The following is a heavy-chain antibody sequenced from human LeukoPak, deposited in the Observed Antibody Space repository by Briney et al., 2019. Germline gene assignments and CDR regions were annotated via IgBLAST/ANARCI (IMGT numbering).Heavy chain of an antibody. CDR1: GGSISTSSSY. Sequence: PSETLSLTCPVFGGSISTSSSYWGWIRQPPGKGLEWIGSIYYSGSTYYNPSLKSRVTISVDTSRNQFSLKLSSVSAADTAVYYCARGLGYGSGSYYLGFDMWGQGTMVTVSS. J-gene: IGHJ3*02. CDR2: IYYSGST. D-gene: IGHD3-10*01. CDR3: ARGLGYGSGSYYLGFDM. V-gene: IGHV4-39*01.